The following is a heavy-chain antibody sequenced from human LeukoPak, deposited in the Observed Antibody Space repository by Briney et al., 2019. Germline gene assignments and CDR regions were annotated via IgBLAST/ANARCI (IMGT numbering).Heavy chain of an antibody. Sequence: GGSLRLSCAASGFTFSSYAMHWVRQAPGKGLEWVAVISYDGSNKYYADSVKGRFTISRDNSKNTLYLQMNSLRAEDTAVYYCARGWTYYYDSSGLDYWGQGTLVTVSS. D-gene: IGHD3-22*01. J-gene: IGHJ4*02. CDR3: ARGWTYYYDSSGLDY. CDR1: GFTFSSYA. V-gene: IGHV3-30-3*01. CDR2: ISYDGSNK.